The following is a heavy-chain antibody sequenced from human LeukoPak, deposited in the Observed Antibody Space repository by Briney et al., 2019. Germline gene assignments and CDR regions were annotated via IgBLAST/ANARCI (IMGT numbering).Heavy chain of an antibody. V-gene: IGHV1-3*01. CDR3: ARVLLSFGEPLDY. Sequence: ASVKVSCKASGYTFTSYAMHWVRQAPGQRLEWMGWINAGNGNTKYSQKFHPRVTITSYTSATTAYMELSSLRSEDTAVYYCARVLLSFGEPLDYWGQGTLVTVSS. D-gene: IGHD3-10*01. CDR1: GYTFTSYA. CDR2: INAGNGNT. J-gene: IGHJ4*02.